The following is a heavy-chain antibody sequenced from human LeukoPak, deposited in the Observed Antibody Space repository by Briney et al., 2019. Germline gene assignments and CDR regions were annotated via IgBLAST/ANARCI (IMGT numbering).Heavy chain of an antibody. CDR3: ARSGGIAAAGSHGAHYYYYGMDV. J-gene: IGHJ6*04. CDR1: GFTFSSYA. D-gene: IGHD6-13*01. V-gene: IGHV3-30*04. Sequence: GGSLRLSCAASGFTFSSYAMHWVRQAPGKGLEWAAVISYDGSNKYYADSVKGRFTISRDNSKNTLYLQMNSLRAEDTAVYYCARSGGIAAAGSHGAHYYYYGMDVWGKGTTVTVSS. CDR2: ISYDGSNK.